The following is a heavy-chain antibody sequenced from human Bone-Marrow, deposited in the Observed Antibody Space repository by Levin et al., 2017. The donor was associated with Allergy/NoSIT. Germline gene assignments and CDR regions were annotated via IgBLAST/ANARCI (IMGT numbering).Heavy chain of an antibody. CDR1: GGTFSSYA. CDR2: IIPIFGTA. D-gene: IGHD6-6*01. J-gene: IGHJ6*02. V-gene: IGHV1-69*06. CDR3: ARDRSDVAARLVNYYYYYGMDV. Sequence: ASVKVSCKASGGTFSSYAISWVRQAPGQGLEWMGGIIPIFGTANYAQKFQGRVTITADKSTSTAYMELSSLRSEDTAVYYCARDRSDVAARLVNYYYYYGMDVWGQGTTVTVSS.